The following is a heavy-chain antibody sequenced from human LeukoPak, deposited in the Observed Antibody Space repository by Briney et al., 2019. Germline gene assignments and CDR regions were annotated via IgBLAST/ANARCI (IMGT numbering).Heavy chain of an antibody. CDR1: GGSINNYY. CDR3: ARRSVGVGALGY. Sequence: FETLSLTRTVSGGSINNYYWDWIRQPPGKGLEWIGYIYHSRSTRYNHSLNSRVTISLDTSKKQFFLKLTSVTAADTAVYYCARRSVGVGALGYWGKGAVDSVSS. D-gene: IGHD3-10*01. J-gene: IGHJ4*02. CDR2: IYHSRST. V-gene: IGHV4-59*08.